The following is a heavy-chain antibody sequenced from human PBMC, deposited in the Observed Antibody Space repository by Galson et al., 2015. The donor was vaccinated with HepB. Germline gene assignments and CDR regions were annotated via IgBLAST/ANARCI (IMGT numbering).Heavy chain of an antibody. CDR3: AREAYYDSSELDI. J-gene: IGHJ3*02. D-gene: IGHD3-22*01. Sequence: SLRLSCAASGFTFSSYWMSWVRQAPGKGLEWVANIKQDGSEKYYVDSVKGRFTISRDNAKNSLYLQMNSLRAEDTAVYYCAREAYYDSSELDIWGQGTMVTVSS. CDR2: IKQDGSEK. V-gene: IGHV3-7*01. CDR1: GFTFSSYW.